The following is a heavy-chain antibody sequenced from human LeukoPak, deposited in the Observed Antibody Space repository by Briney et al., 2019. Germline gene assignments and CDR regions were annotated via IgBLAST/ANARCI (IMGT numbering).Heavy chain of an antibody. CDR2: ISASGGST. V-gene: IGHV3-23*01. J-gene: IGHJ4*02. CDR3: AKDLGDVTKAGIGYFDL. Sequence: GGSLRLSCAASGFTSTSYAMHWVRQVPGKGLEWVSAISASGGSTYYADSVKGRFTISRDNSKNTLYLRMNSLRAEDTAVYYCAKDLGDVTKAGIGYFDLWGQGTLVTVSA. CDR1: GFTSTSYA. D-gene: IGHD3-10*01.